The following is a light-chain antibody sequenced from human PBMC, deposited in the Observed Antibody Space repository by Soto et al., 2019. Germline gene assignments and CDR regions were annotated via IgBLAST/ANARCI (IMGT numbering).Light chain of an antibody. Sequence: QSVLTQPPSASGTPGQRVTISCSGSSSNIGSNTVNWYQQLPGTAPKLLIYSYNQRPSGVPDRFSGSKSGTSASLAISGLQSEDEAEYYCAAWDDSLNGWVFGGGTKLTVL. CDR1: SSNIGSNT. J-gene: IGLJ3*02. CDR2: SYN. CDR3: AAWDDSLNGWV. V-gene: IGLV1-44*01.